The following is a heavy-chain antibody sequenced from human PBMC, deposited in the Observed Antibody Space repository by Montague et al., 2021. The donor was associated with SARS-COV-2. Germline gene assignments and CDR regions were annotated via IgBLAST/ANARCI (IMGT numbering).Heavy chain of an antibody. V-gene: IGHV2-70*11. D-gene: IGHD2-2*01. J-gene: IGHJ6*02. CDR1: GFSLSTSGMS. CDR3: ARIVSLVVPGDMPQMYCDGLDV. CDR2: IDLDNDK. Sequence: VKPTQTLTLTCTFSGFSLSTSGMSVTWIRQPPGKALEWLARIDLDNDKYYSTSLKTRLTISKDTSKNQVVLTVTNVDPFDTATYYCARIVSLVVPGDMPQMYCDGLDVWGQGTTVIVSS.